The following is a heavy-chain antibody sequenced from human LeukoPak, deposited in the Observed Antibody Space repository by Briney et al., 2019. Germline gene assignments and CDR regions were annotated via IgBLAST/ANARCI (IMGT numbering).Heavy chain of an antibody. CDR1: GFTFSSYS. D-gene: IGHD6-19*01. CDR2: ISSSSSTI. J-gene: IGHJ4*02. CDR3: ARGSSSTDY. Sequence: GGSLRLSCAASGFTFSSYSMNWVRQAPGKGLEWVSYISSSSSTIYYADSVKGRFTISRDNAKNSLYLQMNSLRAEDTAVYYCARGSSSTDYWGQGTLVTVSS. V-gene: IGHV3-48*01.